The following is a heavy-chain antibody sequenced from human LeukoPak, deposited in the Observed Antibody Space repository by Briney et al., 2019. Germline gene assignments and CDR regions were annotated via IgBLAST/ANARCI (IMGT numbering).Heavy chain of an antibody. V-gene: IGHV4-59*08. J-gene: IGHJ4*02. D-gene: IGHD1-26*01. CDR3: ARLLLVGATYYFDY. CDR2: IYYSGST. Sequence: PSETLSLTCTVSGGSISSYYWSWIRQPPGKGLEWIGYIYYSGSTNYNPSLKSRVTISVDTSKNQFSLKLSSVTAADTAVYYCARLLLVGATYYFDYWGQGTLVTVSS. CDR1: GGSISSYY.